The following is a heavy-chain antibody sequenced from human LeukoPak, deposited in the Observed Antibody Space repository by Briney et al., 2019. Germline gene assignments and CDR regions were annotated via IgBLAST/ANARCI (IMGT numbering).Heavy chain of an antibody. V-gene: IGHV3-30-3*01. CDR3: ARLGVVTARGEDY. D-gene: IGHD2-21*02. J-gene: IGHJ4*02. Sequence: GGSLRLSCAASGFTFSSYAMHWVRQAPGKGLEWVAVISYDGSNKYYADSVKGRFTISRDNSKNTLYLQMNSLRAEDTAVYYCARLGVVTARGEDYWGQGTLVTVSS. CDR1: GFTFSSYA. CDR2: ISYDGSNK.